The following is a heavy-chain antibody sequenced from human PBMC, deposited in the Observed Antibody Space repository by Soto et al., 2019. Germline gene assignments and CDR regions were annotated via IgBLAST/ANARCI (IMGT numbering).Heavy chain of an antibody. CDR2: INHSGST. V-gene: IGHV4-34*01. J-gene: IGHJ4*02. CDR3: ASREWQDY. Sequence: QVQLQQWGAGLLKPSETLSLTCAVYGGSFSGYYWSWIRQPPGKGLEWIGEINHSGSTNYNPSLKGRVTISVDTSKKQFYLKLSSVTAADTAVYYCASREWQDYWGQGTLVTVSS. CDR1: GGSFSGYY. D-gene: IGHD3-3*01.